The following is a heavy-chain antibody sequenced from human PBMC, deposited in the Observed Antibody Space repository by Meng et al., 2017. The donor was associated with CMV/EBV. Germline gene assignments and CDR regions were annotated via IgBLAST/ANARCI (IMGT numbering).Heavy chain of an antibody. D-gene: IGHD3-22*01. V-gene: IGHV1-8*01. Sequence: ASVKVSCKASGYIFTNYEINWVRQATGQRLEWMGWMDPNRGHIGYAEKFQGRVTMTRDTSINTAYMELSSLTSDDTAVYYCARAHSDYFDNGGHFGWFDPWGQGTLVTVSS. CDR1: GYIFTNYE. CDR2: MDPNRGHI. CDR3: ARAHSDYFDNGGHFGWFDP. J-gene: IGHJ5*02.